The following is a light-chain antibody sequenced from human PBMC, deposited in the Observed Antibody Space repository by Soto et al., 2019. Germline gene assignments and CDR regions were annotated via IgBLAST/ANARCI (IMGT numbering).Light chain of an antibody. CDR3: CSYAGSNNYV. J-gene: IGLJ1*01. V-gene: IGLV2-8*01. CDR2: EVS. Sequence: QSALTQPPSASGSPGQSVTISCTGTSSDVGGYKYVSWFQQHPGKAPKLMLCEVSKRPSGVPDRYSGSRSGNTASLTVSGLQAEDEADYYCCSYAGSNNYVFGTGTKLTVL. CDR1: SSDVGGYKY.